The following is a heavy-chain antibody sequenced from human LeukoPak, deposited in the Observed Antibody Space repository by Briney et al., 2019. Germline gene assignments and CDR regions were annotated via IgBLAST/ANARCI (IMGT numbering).Heavy chain of an antibody. CDR3: ARGPAMVTPLVY. J-gene: IGHJ4*02. D-gene: IGHD5-18*01. Sequence: SETLSLTCAVYGGSFSGYYWSWIRQPPGKGLEWIGEINHSGSTNYNPSLKSRVTISVDTSKNQFSLKLSSVTAADTAVYYCARGPAMVTPLVYWGQGTLVTVSS. V-gene: IGHV4-34*01. CDR2: INHSGST. CDR1: GGSFSGYY.